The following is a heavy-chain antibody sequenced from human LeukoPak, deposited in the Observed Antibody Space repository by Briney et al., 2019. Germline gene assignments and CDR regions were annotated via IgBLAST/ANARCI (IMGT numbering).Heavy chain of an antibody. CDR3: ARGRITMVRGVSRIANYGMDV. CDR1: GYTFTSYA. Sequence: ASVKVSCKASGYTFTSYAMNWVRQAPGQGLEWMGWINTNTGNPTYAQGFTGRFVFSLDTSVSTAYLQISSLKAEDTAVYYCARGRITMVRGVSRIANYGMDVWGQGTTVTVSS. CDR2: INTNTGNP. J-gene: IGHJ6*02. V-gene: IGHV7-4-1*02. D-gene: IGHD3-10*01.